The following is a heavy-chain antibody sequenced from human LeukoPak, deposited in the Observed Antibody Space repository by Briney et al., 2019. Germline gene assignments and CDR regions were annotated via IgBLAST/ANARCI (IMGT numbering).Heavy chain of an antibody. V-gene: IGHV4-31*03. J-gene: IGHJ5*02. CDR2: IYYSGST. CDR1: GGSISSGGYY. Sequence: PSETLSLTCTVSGGSISSGGYYWSWIRQHPGKGPEWIGYIYYSGSTYYNPSLKSRVTISVDTSKNQFSLKLSSVTAADTAVYYCARVASGVGYNWFDPWGQGTLVTVSS. D-gene: IGHD2-15*01. CDR3: ARVASGVGYNWFDP.